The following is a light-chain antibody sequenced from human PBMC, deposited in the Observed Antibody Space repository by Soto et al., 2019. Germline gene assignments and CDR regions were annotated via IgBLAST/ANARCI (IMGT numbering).Light chain of an antibody. Sequence: EIVLTQSPGTLSLSPGERDTLSCRASQSVSSSYLAWYQQKPGQAPRLLFYGASRRATGIPDRFSGSGSGTDSTLTISRLEPEDFAVYYCQQHGSSPPTFGQGTKVEIK. CDR2: GAS. CDR1: QSVSSSY. CDR3: QQHGSSPPT. V-gene: IGKV3-20*01. J-gene: IGKJ1*01.